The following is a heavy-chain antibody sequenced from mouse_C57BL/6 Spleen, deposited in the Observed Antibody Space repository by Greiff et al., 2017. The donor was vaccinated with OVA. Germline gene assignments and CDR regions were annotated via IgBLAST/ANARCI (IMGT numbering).Heavy chain of an antibody. CDR1: GYTFTSYW. J-gene: IGHJ2*01. D-gene: IGHD1-1*01. V-gene: IGHV1-55*01. CDR3: ATYGSSPYYFDY. CDR2: IYPGSGST. Sequence: VKLQQPGAELVKPGASVKMSCKASGYTFTSYWITWVKQRPGQGLEWIGDIYPGSGSTNYNEKFKSKATLTVDTSSSTAYMQLSSLTSEDSAVYYCATYGSSPYYFDYWGQGTTLTVSS.